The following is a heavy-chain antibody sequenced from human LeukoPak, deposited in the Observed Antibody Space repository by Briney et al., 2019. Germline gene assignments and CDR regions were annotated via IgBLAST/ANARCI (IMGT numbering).Heavy chain of an antibody. Sequence: GGSLRLSCAASGFTFSSYGMHWVRQAPGKGLEWVAVIWYDGSNKYYADSVKGRFTISRDNSKNTLYLQMNSLRAEDTAVYYCARDHQRNVEGAFDIWGQGTMVTVSS. CDR1: GFTFSSYG. CDR3: ARDHQRNVEGAFDI. D-gene: IGHD2-15*01. J-gene: IGHJ3*02. CDR2: IWYDGSNK. V-gene: IGHV3-33*01.